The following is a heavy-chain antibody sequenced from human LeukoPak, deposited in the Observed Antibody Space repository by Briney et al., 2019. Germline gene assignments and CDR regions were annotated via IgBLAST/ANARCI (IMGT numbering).Heavy chain of an antibody. J-gene: IGHJ3*02. CDR1: GGSISSYY. Sequence: SETLSLTCTVSGGSISSYYWSWLRQPPGKGLEWIGYIYYSGSTNYNPSLKSRVTISVDTSKNQFSLKLSSVTAADTAVYYCARVAAAAPDAFDIWGQGTMVTVSS. CDR3: ARVAAAAPDAFDI. V-gene: IGHV4-59*01. CDR2: IYYSGST. D-gene: IGHD6-13*01.